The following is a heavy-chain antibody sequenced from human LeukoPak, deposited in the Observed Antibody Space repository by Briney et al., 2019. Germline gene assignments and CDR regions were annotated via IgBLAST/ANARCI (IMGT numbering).Heavy chain of an antibody. J-gene: IGHJ4*02. V-gene: IGHV3-11*05. CDR3: ARGGGYYFDY. CDR1: EFTFSDYY. D-gene: IGHD6-13*01. Sequence: GGSLRLSCAASEFTFSDYYMNWIRQAPGKGLEWLSYISGSSSHTNYADSVKGRFTISRDNAKKSLYLQMNSLRAKDSAVYYCARGGGYYFDYWGQGTLVTVSS. CDR2: ISGSSSHT.